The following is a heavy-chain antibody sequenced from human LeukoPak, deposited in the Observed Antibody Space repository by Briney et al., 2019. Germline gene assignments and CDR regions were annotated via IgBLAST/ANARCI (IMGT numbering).Heavy chain of an antibody. J-gene: IGHJ6*02. CDR3: ARRRYSYLDYYYGMDV. V-gene: IGHV4-34*01. Sequence: SETLSPTCAVYGGSFSGYYWSWIRQPPGKGLEWIGEINHSGSTNYNPSLKSRVTISVDTSKNQFSLKLSSVTAADTAVYYCARRRYSYLDYYYGMDVWGQGTTVTVSS. CDR2: INHSGST. CDR1: GGSFSGYY. D-gene: IGHD5-18*01.